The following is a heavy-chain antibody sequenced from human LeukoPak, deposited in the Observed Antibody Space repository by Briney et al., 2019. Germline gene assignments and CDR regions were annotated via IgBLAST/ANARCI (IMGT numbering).Heavy chain of an antibody. CDR1: GGSISSSSYY. Sequence: PSETLSLTCTVSGGSISSSSYYWGWIRQPPGKGLEWIGSIYYSGSTYYNPSLKSRVTISVDTSKNQFSLKLSSVTAADTAVYYCASWRSLWFGESMFDPWGQGTLVTVSS. D-gene: IGHD3-10*01. V-gene: IGHV4-39*01. CDR3: ASWRSLWFGESMFDP. J-gene: IGHJ5*02. CDR2: IYYSGST.